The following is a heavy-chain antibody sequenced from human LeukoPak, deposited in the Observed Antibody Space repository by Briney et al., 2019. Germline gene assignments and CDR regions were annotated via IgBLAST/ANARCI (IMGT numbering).Heavy chain of an antibody. CDR3: ARDERWELLPFNDAFDI. J-gene: IGHJ3*02. CDR2: IKQDGSEK. V-gene: IGHV3-7*01. CDR1: GFTFSSYW. Sequence: PGGSLRLSGAASGFTFSSYWMSWVRQAPGKGLEGVANIKQDGSEKYYVDSVKGRFTISRDNAKNSLYLQMNSLRAEDTAVYYCARDERWELLPFNDAFDIWGQGTMVTVSS. D-gene: IGHD1-26*01.